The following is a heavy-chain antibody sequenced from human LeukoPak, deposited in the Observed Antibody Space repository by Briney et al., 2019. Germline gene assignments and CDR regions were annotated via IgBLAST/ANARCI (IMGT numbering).Heavy chain of an antibody. Sequence: AGSLRLSCASSGFSISWYWMTWVRQAAGKGPEWVGNIHHGGKIKNYVDSVRGRFTISRDNAKNSVYLQMTSLRAEDSAVYFCGNQCSGGTCAELWGQGTQVSVSS. CDR2: IHHGGKIK. CDR3: GNQCSGGTCAEL. V-gene: IGHV3-7*01. D-gene: IGHD2-15*01. CDR1: GFSISWYW. J-gene: IGHJ4*02.